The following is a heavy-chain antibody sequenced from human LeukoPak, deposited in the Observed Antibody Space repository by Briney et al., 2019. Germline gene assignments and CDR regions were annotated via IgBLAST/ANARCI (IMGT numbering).Heavy chain of an antibody. CDR3: AKDLYYDILTDYPSFDY. V-gene: IGHV3-23*01. CDR2: ISGSGGST. D-gene: IGHD3-9*01. Sequence: GGSLRLSCAASGFTFSSYAMSWVRQAPGKGLEWVSGISGSGGSTYYADSVKGRFTISRDNSKNTLYLQMNSLRAEDTAVYYCAKDLYYDILTDYPSFDYWGQGTLVTVSS. J-gene: IGHJ4*02. CDR1: GFTFSSYA.